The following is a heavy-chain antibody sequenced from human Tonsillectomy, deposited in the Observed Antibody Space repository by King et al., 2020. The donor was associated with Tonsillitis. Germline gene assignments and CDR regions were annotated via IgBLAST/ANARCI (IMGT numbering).Heavy chain of an antibody. CDR1: GFTFSNYA. CDR2: IGVSGGST. D-gene: IGHD3-22*01. V-gene: IGHV3-23*01. J-gene: IGHJ3*01. CDR3: AKSYYYRSGYYLGEDAYDF. Sequence: VQLLESGGGLVQPGGSLRLSCAASGFTFSNYAMSWVRQAPGKGLEWDAVIGVSGGSTYQADSVRGRFTMSRDNSSDTVFLEMNSLRVEDTAVYYCAKSYYYRSGYYLGEDAYDFWGQGTMVTVSS.